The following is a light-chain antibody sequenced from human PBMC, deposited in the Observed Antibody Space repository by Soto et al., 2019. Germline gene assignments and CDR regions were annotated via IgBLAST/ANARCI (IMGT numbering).Light chain of an antibody. CDR3: AAWGGSLNGVV. Sequence: QSVLTQPPSASGTPGQRVTISCSGGFSNFGSSPVNWYQQLPGAAPKLLIYFNGQRPSGVPDRFSGSKSGTSASLAISGLQSEDEADYYCAAWGGSLNGVVFGGGTQLTVL. CDR2: FNG. CDR1: FSNFGSSP. J-gene: IGLJ2*01. V-gene: IGLV1-44*01.